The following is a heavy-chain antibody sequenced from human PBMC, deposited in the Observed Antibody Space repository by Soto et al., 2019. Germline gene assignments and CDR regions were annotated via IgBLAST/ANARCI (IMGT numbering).Heavy chain of an antibody. V-gene: IGHV3-7*01. CDR2: IKQDGSEK. CDR1: GFTFSSYW. J-gene: IGHJ5*02. D-gene: IGHD3-10*01. CDR3: ARELRFGELSRGKNWFDP. Sequence: GGSLRLSCAASGFTFSSYWMSWVRQAPGKGLEWVANIKQDGSEKYYVDSVKGRFTISRDNAKNSLYLQMNSLRAEDTAVYYCARELRFGELSRGKNWFDPWGQGTLVTVSS.